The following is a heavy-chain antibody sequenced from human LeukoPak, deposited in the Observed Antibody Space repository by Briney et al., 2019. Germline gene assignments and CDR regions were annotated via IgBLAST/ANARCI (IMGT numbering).Heavy chain of an antibody. CDR3: ARGRCSAGSCYYFDY. CDR2: MNPNSGNT. V-gene: IGHV1-8*02. D-gene: IGHD2-15*01. CDR1: GYTLTSYD. Sequence: ASVKVSCKASGYTLTSYDINWVRQATGQGLEWMGWMNPNSGNTGYAQKFQGRVTMTRNTSISTVYMEVSSLRSEDTAVYYCARGRCSAGSCYYFDYWGQGTLVTVSS. J-gene: IGHJ4*02.